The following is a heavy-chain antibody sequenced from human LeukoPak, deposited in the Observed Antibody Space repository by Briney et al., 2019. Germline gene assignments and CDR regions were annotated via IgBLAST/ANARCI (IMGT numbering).Heavy chain of an antibody. CDR1: GGSISSYY. V-gene: IGHV4-59*01. CDR3: ARPTVRGSGSYPAFDI. Sequence: SETLSLTCTVSGGSISSYYWNWIRQPPGKGLEWIGYIYYTGSTNYNPSLESRVTISVDTSKNEFSLKVRSVTAADTAVYYCARPTVRGSGSYPAFDIWGQGTMVTVSS. J-gene: IGHJ3*02. CDR2: IYYTGST. D-gene: IGHD3-10*01.